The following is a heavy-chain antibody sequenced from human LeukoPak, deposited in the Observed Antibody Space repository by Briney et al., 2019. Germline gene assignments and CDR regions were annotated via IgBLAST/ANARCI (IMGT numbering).Heavy chain of an antibody. CDR2: IHDSGST. V-gene: IGHV4-59*08. CDR3: ARGGVNYKIAGP. CDR1: GGTISSYY. D-gene: IGHD3-16*01. J-gene: IGHJ5*02. Sequence: PSETLSLTCTVSGGTISSYYWNWIRQPPGKGLEWIGYIHDSGSTKYNPSLKSRVAISVDTSKNQFSLNLSSVTAADTAVYYCARGGVNYKIAGPWGQGALVTVSS.